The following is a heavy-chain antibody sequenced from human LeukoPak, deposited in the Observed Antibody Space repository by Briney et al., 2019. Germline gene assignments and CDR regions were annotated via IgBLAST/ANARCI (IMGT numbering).Heavy chain of an antibody. J-gene: IGHJ4*02. CDR3: ARGSSADTAADFDY. D-gene: IGHD5-18*01. V-gene: IGHV4-59*01. Sequence: SETLSLTCTVSGGSISSYYWSWIRQPPGKGLEWIGYIYYSGSTNYNPSLKSRVTISVDTSKNQFSLKLSSVTAADTAVYYCARGSSADTAADFDYWGQGTLVTVSS. CDR2: IYYSGST. CDR1: GGSISSYY.